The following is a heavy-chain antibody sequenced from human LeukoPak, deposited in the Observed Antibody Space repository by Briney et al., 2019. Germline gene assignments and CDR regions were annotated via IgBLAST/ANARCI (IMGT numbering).Heavy chain of an antibody. CDR1: GFTFDDYA. J-gene: IGHJ6*02. CDR3: AKGIAARSYYYYYGMDV. D-gene: IGHD6-6*01. CDR2: ISWNSGSI. Sequence: GRSLRLSCAASGFTFDDYAMHWVRQAPGKGLEWVSGISWNSGSIGYADSVKGRFTISRDNAKNSLYLQMNSLRAEDTALYYCAKGIAARSYYYYYGMDVWGQGTTVTVS. V-gene: IGHV3-9*01.